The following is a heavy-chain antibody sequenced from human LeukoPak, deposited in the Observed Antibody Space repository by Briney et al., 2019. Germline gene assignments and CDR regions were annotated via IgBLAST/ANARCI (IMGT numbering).Heavy chain of an antibody. CDR1: GFTFSSYG. Sequence: PGGSLRLSCAASGFTFSSYGMSWVRQAPGKGLEWVSAISGSGGSTYYADSVKGRFTISRGNSKNTLYLQMNSLRAEDTAVYHCAKGKSSLLRYFDWLAPPVYWGQGTLVTVSS. CDR3: AKGKSSLLRYFDWLAPPVY. V-gene: IGHV3-23*01. D-gene: IGHD3-9*01. J-gene: IGHJ4*02. CDR2: ISGSGGST.